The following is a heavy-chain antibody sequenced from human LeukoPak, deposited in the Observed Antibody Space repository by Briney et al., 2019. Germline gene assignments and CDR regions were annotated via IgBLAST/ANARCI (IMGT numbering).Heavy chain of an antibody. Sequence: SETLSLTCTVSGGSISTYYWSWIRQSPGKGLEWLGYIFYTGSTTYNPSLKGRVTISIDTSNKQFSLKLSSVTAADTAVYYCASRKGSYYFDYWGQGTLVTVSS. V-gene: IGHV4-59*01. CDR3: ASRKGSYYFDY. CDR1: GGSISTYY. D-gene: IGHD1-26*01. J-gene: IGHJ4*02. CDR2: IFYTGST.